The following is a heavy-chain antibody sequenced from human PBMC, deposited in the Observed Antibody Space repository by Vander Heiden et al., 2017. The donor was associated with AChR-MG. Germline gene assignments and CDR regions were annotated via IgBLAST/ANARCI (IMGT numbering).Heavy chain of an antibody. V-gene: IGHV1-2*02. D-gene: IGHD2-15*01. J-gene: IGHJ5*02. CDR3: ARDIVVVVAATGTRNNWFDR. CDR1: GYTFPGYY. Sequence: QVQLVQSGAEVKKPGASVTVSCKASGYTFPGYYMPGVRQAPAQGLEGMGWVNPNSGGTNYAQKFQGRVTMTRDTSISTAYMELSRLISDDTAVYYCARDIVVVVAATGTRNNWFDRWGHGTLVTVSS. CDR2: VNPNSGGT.